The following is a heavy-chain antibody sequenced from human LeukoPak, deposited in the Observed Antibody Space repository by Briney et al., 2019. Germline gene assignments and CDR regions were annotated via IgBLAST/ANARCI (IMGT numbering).Heavy chain of an antibody. CDR1: GGSLSGYH. Sequence: SEPLSLTCTVSGGSLSGYHWSWIRQSPGQGLEWIGEIEQSGSTKNNPSLKSRVTMSRDTSKKQFSLKLRSLTAADTAVYYCARKSGYARDYWGQGTLVIVSS. D-gene: IGHD5-12*01. V-gene: IGHV4-34*01. CDR3: ARKSGYARDY. J-gene: IGHJ4*02. CDR2: IEQSGST.